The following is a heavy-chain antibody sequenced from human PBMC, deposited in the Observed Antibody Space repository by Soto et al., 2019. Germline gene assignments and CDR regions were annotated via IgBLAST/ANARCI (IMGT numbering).Heavy chain of an antibody. CDR3: AKDLVLRYFDWSPHYFDY. V-gene: IGHV3-23*01. CDR2: ISNSGGST. Sequence: PGGSLRLSCAASGFSFSSYGMNWVRQAPGKGLEWVSAISNSGGSTYYADSVKGRFTISRDNSKNTLYLQMNSLRAEDTAVYYCAKDLVLRYFDWSPHYFDYWGQGTLVTVSS. D-gene: IGHD3-9*01. J-gene: IGHJ4*02. CDR1: GFSFSSYG.